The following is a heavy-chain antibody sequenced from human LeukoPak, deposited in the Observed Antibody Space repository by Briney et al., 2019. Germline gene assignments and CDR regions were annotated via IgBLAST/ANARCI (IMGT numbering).Heavy chain of an antibody. Sequence: SETLSLTCAVYGGSFSGDYWSWVRQPPGKGLEWIGDINRSGRAVYNTSLKSRVIISVDTSKNQFSLKVNSVTAADTAVYYCARHKIVITMLGVHRWFDPWGQGTLVAVSS. D-gene: IGHD3-3*01. CDR2: INRSGRA. V-gene: IGHV4-34*01. CDR3: ARHKIVITMLGVHRWFDP. CDR1: GGSFSGDY. J-gene: IGHJ5*02.